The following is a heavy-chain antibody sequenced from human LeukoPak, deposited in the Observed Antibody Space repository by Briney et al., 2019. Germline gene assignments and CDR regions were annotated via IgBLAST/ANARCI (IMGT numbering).Heavy chain of an antibody. CDR2: IESDGST. CDR1: GFTFSSYW. CDR3: AELGITMIGGV. J-gene: IGHJ6*04. Sequence: GGSLRLSCAASGFTFSSYWMHWVRQTPGKGLVWVSRIESDGSTIYADSVRGRFTISRDNAKNMVYLQMNSLRAEDTAVYYCAELGITMIGGVWGKGTTVTISS. D-gene: IGHD3-10*02. V-gene: IGHV3-74*01.